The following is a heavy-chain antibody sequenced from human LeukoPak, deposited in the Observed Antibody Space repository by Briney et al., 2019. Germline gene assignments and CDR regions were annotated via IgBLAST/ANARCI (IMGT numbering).Heavy chain of an antibody. CDR3: ARQFDSGSYLLGDAFDI. D-gene: IGHD1-26*01. CDR1: GFTFSSYS. V-gene: IGHV3-21*01. Sequence: GGSLRLSCAASGFTFSSYSMNWVRQAPGKGLEWVSSISSSSSYIYYADPVKGRFTISRDNAKNSLYLQMNSLRAEDTAVYYCARQFDSGSYLLGDAFDIWGQGTMVTVSS. J-gene: IGHJ3*02. CDR2: ISSSSSYI.